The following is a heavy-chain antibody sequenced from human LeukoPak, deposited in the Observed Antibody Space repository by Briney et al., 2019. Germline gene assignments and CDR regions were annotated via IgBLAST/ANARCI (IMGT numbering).Heavy chain of an antibody. CDR1: GYTISSYA. V-gene: IGHV7-4-1*02. CDR2: INTKTGNP. D-gene: IGHD6-13*01. CDR3: ARSYSSQTNVFDM. J-gene: IGHJ3*02. Sequence: ASVKVSCKASGYTISSYAMNWVRQAPGQGLEWKGWINTKTGNPTYAQGFTGRFVFSLDTSVSTAYLQISSLKAEDTAVYYCARSYSSQTNVFDMWGQGTMVTVSS.